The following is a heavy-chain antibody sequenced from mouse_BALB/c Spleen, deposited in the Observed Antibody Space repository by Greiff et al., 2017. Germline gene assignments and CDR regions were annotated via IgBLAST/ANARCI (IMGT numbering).Heavy chain of an antibody. V-gene: IGHV1-69*02. CDR1: GYTFTSYW. D-gene: IGHD1-1*01. J-gene: IGHJ2*01. Sequence: QVQLQQPGAELVRPGASVKLSCKASGYTFTSYWINWVKQRPGQGLEWIGNIYPSDSYTNYNQKFKDKATLTVDKSSSTAYMQLSSPTSEDSAVYYCTREDYKFYYGSSYGYFDYWGQGTTLTVSS. CDR3: TREDYKFYYGSSYGYFDY. CDR2: IYPSDSYT.